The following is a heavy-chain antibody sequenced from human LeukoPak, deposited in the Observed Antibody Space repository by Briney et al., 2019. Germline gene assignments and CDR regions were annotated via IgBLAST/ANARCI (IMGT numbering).Heavy chain of an antibody. Sequence: PGRSLRLSCAASGFTFSSYGMHWVRQAPGKGLEWVAVISYDGSNKYYADSVKGRFTISRDNSKNTLYLQMNSLRAEDTAVYYCARTEDYYYMDVWGKGTTVTVSS. V-gene: IGHV3-30*03. J-gene: IGHJ6*03. CDR3: ARTEDYYYMDV. CDR2: ISYDGSNK. CDR1: GFTFSSYG.